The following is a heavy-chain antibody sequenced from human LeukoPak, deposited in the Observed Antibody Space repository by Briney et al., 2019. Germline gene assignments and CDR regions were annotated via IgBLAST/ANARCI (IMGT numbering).Heavy chain of an antibody. CDR2: IIPILGIA. V-gene: IGHV1-69*04. Sequence: AASVKVSCKASGGTFSSYAISWVRQAPGQGLEWMGRIIPILGIANYAQKFQGRVTITADKSTCTAYMELSSLRSEDTAVYYCARVQSTHYYDSSGYYNYWGQGTLVTVSS. CDR3: ARVQSTHYYDSSGYYNY. D-gene: IGHD3-22*01. J-gene: IGHJ4*02. CDR1: GGTFSSYA.